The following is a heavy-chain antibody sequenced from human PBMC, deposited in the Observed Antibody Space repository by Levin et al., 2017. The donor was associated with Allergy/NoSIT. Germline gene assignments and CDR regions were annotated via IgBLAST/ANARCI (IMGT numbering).Heavy chain of an antibody. D-gene: IGHD2-2*01. J-gene: IGHJ6*02. CDR3: AGFCTSSRCSDDYYYGMDV. V-gene: IGHV4-39*01. Sequence: SETLSLTCTVSGASISSNSYYWGWIRXSPGKGLEWMGSIYFSGSTYYNPSLKNRISISADMSKNLFSLSLRSVTAADTALYYCAGFCTSSRCSDDYYYGMDVWGPGTAVTVSS. CDR2: IYFSGST. CDR1: GASISSNSYY.